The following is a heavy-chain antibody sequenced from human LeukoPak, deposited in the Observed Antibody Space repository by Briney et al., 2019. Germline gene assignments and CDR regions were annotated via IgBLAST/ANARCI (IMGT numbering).Heavy chain of an antibody. D-gene: IGHD3-3*01. V-gene: IGHV1-69*13. J-gene: IGHJ6*02. CDR1: GGTFSSYA. CDR3: ARSSSLITIFGVVQDYYYYYGMDV. CDR2: IIPIFSTA. Sequence: SVKVSCKASGGTFSSYAISWVRQAPGQGLEWMGGIIPIFSTANYAQKFQGRVTITADESTSTAYMELSSLRSEDTAVYYCARSSSLITIFGVVQDYYYYYGMDVWGQGTTVTVSS.